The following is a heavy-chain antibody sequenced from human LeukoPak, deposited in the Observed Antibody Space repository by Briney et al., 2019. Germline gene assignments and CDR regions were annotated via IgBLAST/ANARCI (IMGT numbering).Heavy chain of an antibody. Sequence: GGSLRLSCAASGFTFSSYAMSWVRQAPGKGLEWVSAISGSGGSTYYADSVKGRFTISRDNSKNTLYLQMNSLRAEDTAVYYCAKDHVRLLGYCSSTSCYTDYWGQGTLVTVSS. V-gene: IGHV3-23*01. CDR3: AKDHVRLLGYCSSTSCYTDY. CDR1: GFTFSSYA. CDR2: ISGSGGST. D-gene: IGHD2-2*02. J-gene: IGHJ4*02.